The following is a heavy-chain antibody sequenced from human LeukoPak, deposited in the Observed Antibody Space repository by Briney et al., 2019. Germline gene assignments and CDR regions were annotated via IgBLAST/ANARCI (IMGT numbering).Heavy chain of an antibody. Sequence: GGSLRLSCAASGFTFSDYFMNWVRQAPGKGLEWVSYIGSSGSTIYYADSVKGRFTISRDNAKNSLYLQMNSLRAEDTAVYYCASGDYGGNFGDYWGQGTLVTVSS. CDR2: IGSSGSTI. D-gene: IGHD4-23*01. CDR1: GFTFSDYF. J-gene: IGHJ4*02. V-gene: IGHV3-11*01. CDR3: ASGDYGGNFGDY.